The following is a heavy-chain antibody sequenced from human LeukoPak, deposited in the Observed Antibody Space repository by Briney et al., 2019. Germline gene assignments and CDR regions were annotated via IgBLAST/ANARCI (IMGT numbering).Heavy chain of an antibody. Sequence: GGSLRLSCAASGFTFDDYAMHWVRQAPGKGLEWVSGISWNSGSIGYADSVKGRFTISRDNAKNSLYLQMNSLRAEDTALYYCAKDMGIAVAATYNWFDPWGQGTLVTVSS. V-gene: IGHV3-9*01. CDR3: AKDMGIAVAATYNWFDP. CDR1: GFTFDDYA. D-gene: IGHD6-19*01. J-gene: IGHJ5*02. CDR2: ISWNSGSI.